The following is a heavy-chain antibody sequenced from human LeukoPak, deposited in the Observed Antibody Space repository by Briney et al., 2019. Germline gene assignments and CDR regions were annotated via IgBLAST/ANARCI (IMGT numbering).Heavy chain of an antibody. CDR1: GFTFSIIW. CDR3: ATSYDSSGNN. J-gene: IGHJ4*02. CDR2: IKQDGSAK. D-gene: IGHD3-22*01. Sequence: GGSLRLSCAASGFTFSIIWMSWVRQAPGKGLKWVANIKQDGSAKYYVDSVKGRFTISRDNARNSLYLEMNNLRAEDTAIYYCATSYDSSGNNWGQGTLVTVSS. V-gene: IGHV3-7*01.